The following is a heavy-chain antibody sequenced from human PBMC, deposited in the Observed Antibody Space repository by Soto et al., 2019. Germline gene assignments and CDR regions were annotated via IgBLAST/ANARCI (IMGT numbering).Heavy chain of an antibody. V-gene: IGHV3-23*01. CDR1: GFTFSSYA. Sequence: GGSLRLSCAASGFTFSSYAMSWVRQAPGKGLEWVSAISGSGGSTYYADSVKGRFTISRDNSKDTLYLQMNSLRAEDTAVYHCARRVLDFWSGYYGDPYYFDYWGQGTLVTV. J-gene: IGHJ4*02. CDR3: ARRVLDFWSGYYGDPYYFDY. D-gene: IGHD3-3*01. CDR2: ISGSGGST.